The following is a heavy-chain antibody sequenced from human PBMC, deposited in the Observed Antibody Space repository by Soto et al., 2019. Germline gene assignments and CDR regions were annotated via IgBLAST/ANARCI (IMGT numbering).Heavy chain of an antibody. Sequence: GGSLRLSCAASGFTFSSYGMHWVRQAPGKGLEWVALVSYDGSNKYYADSVKGRFTISRDNSKNTLYVQMNSLGTEDTAVYYCAKDEDWGWNPGQTYYYGMDVWGQGTTVTVSS. V-gene: IGHV3-30*18. CDR2: VSYDGSNK. D-gene: IGHD1-1*01. CDR3: AKDEDWGWNPGQTYYYGMDV. CDR1: GFTFSSYG. J-gene: IGHJ6*02.